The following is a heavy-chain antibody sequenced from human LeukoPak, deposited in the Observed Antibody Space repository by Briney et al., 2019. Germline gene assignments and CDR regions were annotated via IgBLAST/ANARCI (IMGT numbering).Heavy chain of an antibody. Sequence: GESLKISCKGSGYSFTSYWVAWVRQTPGKGLEWMGIIYPGDSDTRYSPAFQGQVIISADKSISTAYLQWNILKASDTAMYYCARSQGDRSSDGLDIWGQGTMVTVSS. CDR3: ARSQGDRSSDGLDI. V-gene: IGHV5-51*01. J-gene: IGHJ3*02. CDR2: IYPGDSDT. D-gene: IGHD6-6*01. CDR1: GYSFTSYW.